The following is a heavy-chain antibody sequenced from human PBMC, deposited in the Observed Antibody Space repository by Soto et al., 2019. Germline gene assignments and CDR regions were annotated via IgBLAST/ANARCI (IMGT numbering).Heavy chain of an antibody. Sequence: ASVKVSCKASGYTFTSYDINWVRQATGQGLEWMGWMDPNSGNTGYAQKFQGRVTMTRNTSISTAYMELSSLRSEDTAVYYCARGLVSLRFLEWFPDAFDIWGQGTMVTV. CDR1: GYTFTSYD. CDR2: MDPNSGNT. V-gene: IGHV1-8*01. J-gene: IGHJ3*02. D-gene: IGHD3-3*01. CDR3: ARGLVSLRFLEWFPDAFDI.